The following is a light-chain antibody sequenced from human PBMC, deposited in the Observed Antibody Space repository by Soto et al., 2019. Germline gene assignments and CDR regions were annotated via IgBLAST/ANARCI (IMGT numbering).Light chain of an antibody. CDR1: QSISSY. Sequence: DIQMTQSPSSLSASVGDRVTITCRASQSISSYLNWYQQKPGKAPKLLIYAASSLQSGVPSRFSGSGSGTDFTLPISRLQPEDFETYYCQPCYSTPYTLGQGTNMEIK. J-gene: IGKJ2*01. CDR3: QPCYSTPYT. CDR2: AAS. V-gene: IGKV1-39*01.